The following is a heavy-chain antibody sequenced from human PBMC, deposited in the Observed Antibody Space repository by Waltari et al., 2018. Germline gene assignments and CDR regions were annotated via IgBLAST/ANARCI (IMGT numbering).Heavy chain of an antibody. CDR1: GGTFSSYA. V-gene: IGHV1-69*12. D-gene: IGHD3-22*01. CDR3: ARESLGTDSSGYFDSH. Sequence: QVQLVQSGAEVKKPGSSVKVSCKASGGTFSSYAISWVRQAPGQGLEWMGGISPTFGTANYAQKFQGRVTITADESTSTAYMELSSLRSEDTAVYYCARESLGTDSSGYFDSHWGQGTLVTVSS. J-gene: IGHJ4*02. CDR2: ISPTFGTA.